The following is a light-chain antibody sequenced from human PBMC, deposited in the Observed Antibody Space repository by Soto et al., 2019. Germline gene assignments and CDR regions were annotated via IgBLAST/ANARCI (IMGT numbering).Light chain of an antibody. CDR1: QSVSSN. J-gene: IGKJ1*01. CDR3: QQYNNWPRT. V-gene: IGKV3-15*01. Sequence: EIVMTQSPATLSVSPGERATLPCRASQSVSSNLAWYQQQPGQAPRLLIYGASTRATGIPARFSGSGSWTEFTLTISSLQSEDFAVYYCQQYNNWPRTFGQGTMVEIK. CDR2: GAS.